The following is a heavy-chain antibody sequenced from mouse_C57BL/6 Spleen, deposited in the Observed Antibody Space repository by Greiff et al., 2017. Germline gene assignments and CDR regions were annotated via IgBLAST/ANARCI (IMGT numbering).Heavy chain of an antibody. D-gene: IGHD2-14*01. V-gene: IGHV1-52*01. CDR3: ARKEVGLDY. Sequence: QVQLQQPGAELVRPGSSVKLSCKASGYTFTSYWMHWVKQRPIQGLEWIGNIDPSDSETPYNQKFKDKATLTVDKSSSPAYMQLSSLTSEDSAVYYCARKEVGLDYWGQGTTLTVSS. CDR2: IDPSDSET. J-gene: IGHJ2*01. CDR1: GYTFTSYW.